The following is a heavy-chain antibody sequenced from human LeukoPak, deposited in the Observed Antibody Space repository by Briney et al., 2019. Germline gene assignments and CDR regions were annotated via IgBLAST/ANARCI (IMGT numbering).Heavy chain of an antibody. CDR3: ARDSLWFGER. Sequence: GGSLRLSCAASGFTFSNYAMSWVRQAPGKGLEWVSAIGGSAGYTFYADSVKGRFTISRDSSKNTLYLQMNSLRAEDTAVYYCARDSLWFGERWGQGTLVTVSS. J-gene: IGHJ4*02. V-gene: IGHV3-23*01. CDR2: IGGSAGYT. D-gene: IGHD3-10*01. CDR1: GFTFSNYA.